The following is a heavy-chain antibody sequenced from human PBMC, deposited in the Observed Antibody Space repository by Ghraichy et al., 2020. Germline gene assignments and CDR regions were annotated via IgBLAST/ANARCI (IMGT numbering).Heavy chain of an antibody. Sequence: GGSLRLSCAASGFTFSSYWMHWVRQAPGKGLAYVSLINNDGSATSYADSVKGRFTISRDNAKNTLYLQMNSLRAEDTAVYYCVRMISAVTTNDYWGQGTLVTVS. D-gene: IGHD3/OR15-3a*01. CDR2: INNDGSAT. J-gene: IGHJ4*02. CDR1: GFTFSSYW. V-gene: IGHV3-74*01. CDR3: VRMISAVTTNDY.